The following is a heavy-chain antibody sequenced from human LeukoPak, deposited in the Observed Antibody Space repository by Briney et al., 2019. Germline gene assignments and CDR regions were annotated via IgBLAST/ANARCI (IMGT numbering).Heavy chain of an antibody. Sequence: PSQTLSLTCTVSGGSISSGGYYWSWIRQHPGKGLEWIGYIYYSGSTNYNPSLKSRVIISVDTSKNQFSLKLSSVTAADTAVYYCARPKYSSAYDAFDIWGQGTMVTVSS. CDR2: IYYSGST. D-gene: IGHD6-19*01. CDR3: ARPKYSSAYDAFDI. J-gene: IGHJ3*02. CDR1: GGSISSGGYY. V-gene: IGHV4-30-4*08.